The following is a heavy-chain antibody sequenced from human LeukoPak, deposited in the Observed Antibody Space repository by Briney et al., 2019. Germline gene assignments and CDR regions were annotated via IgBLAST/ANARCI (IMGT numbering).Heavy chain of an antibody. D-gene: IGHD3-22*01. CDR1: GYTFTTYN. Sequence: GASVKVSCKASGYTFTTYNINWVRQAPGQGLEWMGWISGYNGNTNYAQKFQGRVTMTRDTSISTAYMELSRLRSDDTAVYYCARDERYDSSGYPFDYWGQGTLVTVSS. J-gene: IGHJ4*02. CDR3: ARDERYDSSGYPFDY. V-gene: IGHV1-18*01. CDR2: ISGYNGNT.